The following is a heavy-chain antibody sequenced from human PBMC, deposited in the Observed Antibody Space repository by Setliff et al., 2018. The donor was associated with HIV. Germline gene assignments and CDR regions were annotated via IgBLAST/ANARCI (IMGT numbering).Heavy chain of an antibody. CDR2: IDPHTGGP. CDR1: GYTFTGHY. Sequence: ASVMVSCKASGYTFTGHYMHWVRQAPGQGLQWMGWIDPHTGGPQYSQKFLGRVTMTRDTSISTVYMELTSLRSDDTAIYYCARDANYGSSGYDREYFDYWGQGTLVTVSS. J-gene: IGHJ4*02. CDR3: ARDANYGSSGYDREYFDY. D-gene: IGHD5-12*01. V-gene: IGHV1-2*02.